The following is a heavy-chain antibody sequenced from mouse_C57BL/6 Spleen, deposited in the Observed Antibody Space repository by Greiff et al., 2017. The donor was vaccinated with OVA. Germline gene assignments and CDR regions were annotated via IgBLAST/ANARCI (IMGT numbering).Heavy chain of an antibody. CDR1: GFTFSDYY. Sequence: EVQLVESEGGLVQPGSSMKLSCTASGFTFSDYYMAWVRQAPEKGLEWVANINYDGSSTYYLDSLKSRFIISRDNAKNILYLQMSSLKSEDTATXDRARDDYGSKGYFGVWGTGTTVTVSS. J-gene: IGHJ1*03. CDR2: INYDGSST. CDR3: ARDDYGSKGYFGV. D-gene: IGHD1-1*01. V-gene: IGHV5-16*01.